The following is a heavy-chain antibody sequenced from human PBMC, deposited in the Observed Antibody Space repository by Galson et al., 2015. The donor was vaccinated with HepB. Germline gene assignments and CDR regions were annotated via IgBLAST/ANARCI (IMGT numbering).Heavy chain of an antibody. D-gene: IGHD3-3*01. V-gene: IGHV1-8*01. CDR2: MNPNSGNT. Sequence: SLKVSCKASGYTFTSYDINWVRQATGQGLEWMGWMNPNSGNTGYAQKFQGRVTMTRNTSISTAYMELGSLRSEDTAVYYCARGHPISTYYDFWSGYYTMPFDPWGQGTLVTVSS. CDR1: GYTFTSYD. CDR3: ARGHPISTYYDFWSGYYTMPFDP. J-gene: IGHJ5*02.